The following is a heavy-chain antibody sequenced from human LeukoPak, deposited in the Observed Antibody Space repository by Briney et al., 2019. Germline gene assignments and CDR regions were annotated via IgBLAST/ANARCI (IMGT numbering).Heavy chain of an antibody. CDR3: TTDGVVVAATNDY. Sequence: EPGGSLRLSCAASGFTFSNAWMSWVRQAPGKGLEWVGRIKSKTDGGTTDYAAPVKGRFTISRDDSKNTLYLQMNSLKTEDTAVYYCTTDGVVVAATNDYWGQGTLVTVSS. D-gene: IGHD2-15*01. V-gene: IGHV3-15*01. CDR1: GFTFSNAW. CDR2: IKSKTDGGTT. J-gene: IGHJ4*02.